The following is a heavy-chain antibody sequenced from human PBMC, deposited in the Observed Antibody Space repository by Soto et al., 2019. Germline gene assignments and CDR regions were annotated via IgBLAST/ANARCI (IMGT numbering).Heavy chain of an antibody. Sequence: PSETLSLTCTVSGGSISSYYWSWIRRPPGKGLEWIGYIYYSGSTNYNPSLKSRVSMSVDTSKNQFSLKLSSVTAAYTAIYFCARDASSNRHYFDYWGQGTLVTVSS. CDR2: IYYSGST. CDR1: GGSISSYY. CDR3: ARDASSNRHYFDY. D-gene: IGHD6-13*01. V-gene: IGHV4-59*12. J-gene: IGHJ4*02.